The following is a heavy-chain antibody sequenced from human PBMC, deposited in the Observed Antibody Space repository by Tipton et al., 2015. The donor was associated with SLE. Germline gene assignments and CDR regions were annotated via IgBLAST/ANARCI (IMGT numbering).Heavy chain of an antibody. D-gene: IGHD6-13*01. CDR1: GFPISRGFF. CDR3: VRDFRQQLVYFVY. J-gene: IGHJ4*02. CDR2: FFHGGST. V-gene: IGHV4-38-2*02. Sequence: TLSLTCDVSGFPISRGFFWGWIRQSPGRGLEWIGSFFHGGSTYYNPALKRRVTISVDTSKNQFSLRLTSVTAADTAVYYCVRDFRQQLVYFVYWGQGTLVTVSS.